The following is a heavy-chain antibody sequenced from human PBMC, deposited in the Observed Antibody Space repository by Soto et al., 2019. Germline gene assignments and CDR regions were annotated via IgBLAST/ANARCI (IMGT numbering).Heavy chain of an antibody. D-gene: IGHD3-22*01. V-gene: IGHV4-31*03. Sequence: QVQLQESGPGLVKPSQTLSLTCTVSGGSISSSGYYWSWIRQHPGKGLAWIGYIYDSGTTYYNPSLKTRFTISVDTSKNQFSLNLSSVTAADTAVYYCAIATMNFYDGSGYYFDDWGQGSLVTVSS. CDR2: IYDSGTT. J-gene: IGHJ4*02. CDR3: AIATMNFYDGSGYYFDD. CDR1: GGSISSSGYY.